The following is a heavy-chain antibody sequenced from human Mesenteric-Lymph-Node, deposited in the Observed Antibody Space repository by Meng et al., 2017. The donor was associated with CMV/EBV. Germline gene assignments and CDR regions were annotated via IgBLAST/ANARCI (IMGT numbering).Heavy chain of an antibody. Sequence: GGSLRLSCAASGFTFSSYSMNWVRQAPGKGLEWVSSISSSSSDIYYADSVKGRFTISRDNAKNSLYLQMNSLRAEDTAVYYCARAGACSSTSCTYYYYGMDVWGQGTTVTVSS. V-gene: IGHV3-21*01. CDR1: GFTFSSYS. J-gene: IGHJ6*02. D-gene: IGHD2-2*01. CDR2: ISSSSSDI. CDR3: ARAGACSSTSCTYYYYGMDV.